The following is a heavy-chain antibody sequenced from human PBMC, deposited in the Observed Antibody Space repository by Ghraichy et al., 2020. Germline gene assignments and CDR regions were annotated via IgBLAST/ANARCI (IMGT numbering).Heavy chain of an antibody. Sequence: GGSLRLSCVGSEFTFSSYSMNWVRQAPGKGLEWVSYITSSSRFISYADSVKGRITVSRDNGQNSLYLQMKSLRDEDTAVYYCARGSTVVRYYYYDGMDVWGQGTTVTVAS. V-gene: IGHV3-48*02. D-gene: IGHD4-23*01. CDR1: EFTFSSYS. CDR2: ITSSSRFI. J-gene: IGHJ6*02. CDR3: ARGSTVVRYYYYDGMDV.